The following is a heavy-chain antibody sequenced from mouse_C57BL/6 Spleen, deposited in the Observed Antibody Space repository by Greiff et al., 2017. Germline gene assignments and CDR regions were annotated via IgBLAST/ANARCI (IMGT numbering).Heavy chain of an antibody. V-gene: IGHV1-26*01. J-gene: IGHJ4*01. CDR1: GYTFTDYY. CDR3: ARHEDAMDY. Sequence: EVQLQQSGPELVKPGASVKISCKASGYTFTDYYMNWVKQSHGKSLEWIGDINPNNGGTSYNQKFKGKATLTVDKSSSTAYMELRSLTSEDSAVYYCARHEDAMDYWGQGTSVTVSS. CDR2: INPNNGGT.